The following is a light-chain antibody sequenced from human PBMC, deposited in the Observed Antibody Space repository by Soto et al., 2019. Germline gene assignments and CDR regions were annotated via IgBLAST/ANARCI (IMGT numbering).Light chain of an antibody. V-gene: IGLV2-23*01. CDR2: EAI. Sequence: QSALTQPASVSGSPGQSITISCSGTSSNIGGYNGVSWYQQHPGKAPKGIIYEAIKRPSGVSNRFSGSISGTTASLTISGLQADDAADYYCCSYVGATTYVFGSGTKRTVL. CDR1: SSNIGGYNG. J-gene: IGLJ1*01. CDR3: CSYVGATTYV.